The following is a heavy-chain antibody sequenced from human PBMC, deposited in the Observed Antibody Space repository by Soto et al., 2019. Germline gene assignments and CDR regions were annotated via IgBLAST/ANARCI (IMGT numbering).Heavy chain of an antibody. J-gene: IGHJ5*02. CDR1: GGTFSSYA. CDR2: IIPIFGTA. Sequence: QVQLVQSGAEVKKPGSSVKVSCKASGGTFSSYAISWVRQAPGQGLEWMGGIIPIFGTANYAQKFQDRVTITADESTSTAYMELSSLRSEDTAVYYCARDYFGKAASQKNWFDPWGQGTLVTVSS. V-gene: IGHV1-69*01. D-gene: IGHD6-6*01. CDR3: ARDYFGKAASQKNWFDP.